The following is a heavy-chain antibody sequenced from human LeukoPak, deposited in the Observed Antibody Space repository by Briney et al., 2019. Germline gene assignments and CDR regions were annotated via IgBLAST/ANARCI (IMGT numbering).Heavy chain of an antibody. CDR1: GGSVSSSGYY. CDR3: ARQAGVPAAYDY. Sequence: PSETLSLTCTVSGGSVSSSGYYWGWIRQPPGKGLEWIGSIYYSGSTYYNPSLKSRVTISVDTSKNQFSLKLSSVTAADTAVYYCARQAGVPAAYDYWGQGTLVTVSS. D-gene: IGHD1-1*01. CDR2: IYYSGST. J-gene: IGHJ4*02. V-gene: IGHV4-39*01.